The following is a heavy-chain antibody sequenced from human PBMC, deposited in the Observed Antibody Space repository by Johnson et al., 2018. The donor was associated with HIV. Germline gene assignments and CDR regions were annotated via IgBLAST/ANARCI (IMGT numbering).Heavy chain of an antibody. Sequence: EVQVVESGGGLVQPGGSLRLSCEASGFLFSSYAMHWVRQAPGKGLEYVSAISCDGVHTFSADSVKGRFTIFRDNSKSTLYLQMGSLRPEDMGIYYCAIPYYFDSVTYRWGQGTMVTVSS. CDR2: ISCDGVHT. CDR1: GFLFSSYA. J-gene: IGHJ3*01. CDR3: AIPYYFDSVTYR. D-gene: IGHD3-22*01. V-gene: IGHV3-64*07.